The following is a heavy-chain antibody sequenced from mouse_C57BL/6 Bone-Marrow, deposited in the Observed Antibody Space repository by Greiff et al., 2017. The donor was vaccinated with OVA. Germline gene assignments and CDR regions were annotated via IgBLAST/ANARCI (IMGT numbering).Heavy chain of an antibody. CDR2: ISSGSSTI. J-gene: IGHJ2*01. V-gene: IGHV5-17*01. CDR1: GFTFSDYG. CDR3: ARRTRFQWLDY. D-gene: IGHD1-1*01. Sequence: EVKLMESGGGLVKPGGSLKLSCAASGFTFSDYGMHWVRQAPEKGLEWVAYISSGSSTIYYADTVKGRFTISRDNATNTLFLQMTSLRSEDTAMYYCARRTRFQWLDYWGQGTTLTVSS.